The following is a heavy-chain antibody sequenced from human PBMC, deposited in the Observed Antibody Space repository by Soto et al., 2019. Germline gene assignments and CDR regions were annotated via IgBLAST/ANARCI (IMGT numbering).Heavy chain of an antibody. CDR2: IIPIFGTA. Sequence: ASVKVSCKASGGTFSSYAISWVRQAPGQGLEWMGGIIPIFGTANYAQKFEGRVTITADKSTGTAYMELSSLRSEDKAVYYCGKPSFPASIRTYYYYYYGMDVGGQVSTVT. V-gene: IGHV1-69*06. CDR3: GKPSFPASIRTYYYYYYGMDV. D-gene: IGHD2-2*01. CDR1: GGTFSSYA. J-gene: IGHJ6*02.